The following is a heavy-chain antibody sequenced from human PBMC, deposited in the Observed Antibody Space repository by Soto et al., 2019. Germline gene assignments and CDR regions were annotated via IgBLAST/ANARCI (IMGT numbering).Heavy chain of an antibody. J-gene: IGHJ4*02. V-gene: IGHV3-23*01. CDR2: ISGSGGST. Sequence: GGSLRLSCAASGFTFSSYDMHWVRQAPGKGLEWVSAISGSGGSTYYADSVKGRFTISRDNSKNTLYLQMNSLRAEDTAVYYCAKDHDYDILTGYSAPGGYWGQGTLVTVSS. CDR1: GFTFSSYD. D-gene: IGHD3-9*01. CDR3: AKDHDYDILTGYSAPGGY.